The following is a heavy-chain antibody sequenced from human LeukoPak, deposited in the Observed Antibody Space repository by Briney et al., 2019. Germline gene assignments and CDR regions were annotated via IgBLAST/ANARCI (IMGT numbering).Heavy chain of an antibody. CDR2: ISPTSGTI. V-gene: IGHV3-48*01. CDR1: GFTFSTYS. Sequence: GGSLRLSCAGSGFTFSTYSMNWVRLAPGKGLEWVSYISPTSGTIYYTDSVKGRFTISRDNAKNSLYLQMNSLRAEDTAVYYCVRDHHRRLYDNQARDTFDIWGQGTMVTVSS. D-gene: IGHD3-22*01. J-gene: IGHJ3*02. CDR3: VRDHHRRLYDNQARDTFDI.